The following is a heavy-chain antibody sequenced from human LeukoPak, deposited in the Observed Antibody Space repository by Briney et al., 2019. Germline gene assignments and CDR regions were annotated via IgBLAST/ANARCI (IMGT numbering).Heavy chain of an antibody. J-gene: IGHJ4*02. CDR1: GFTFSSYW. V-gene: IGHV3-7*01. CDR2: IKQDGSEK. D-gene: IGHD1-26*01. CDR3: ARDLALSYGGSYSPPHY. Sequence: GGSLRLSCAASGFTFSSYWMSWVRQAPGKGLEWVANIKQDGSEKYYVDSVKGRFTISRDNAKNSVYLQMNSLRAEDTAVYYCARDLALSYGGSYSPPHYWGQGTLVTVSS.